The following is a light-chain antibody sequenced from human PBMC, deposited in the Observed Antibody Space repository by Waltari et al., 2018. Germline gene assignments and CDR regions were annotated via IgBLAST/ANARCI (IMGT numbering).Light chain of an antibody. V-gene: IGLV1-44*01. J-gene: IGLJ3*02. CDR3: ATWDDRLDGVG. Sequence: QSVLTQPPSASGAPGQRVTISCSGSRSNIGTNTVNWYQQFPGTAPKLLISTNNRRPSGLPDRASGSKSGPSASLAISGLQSEDEADDYCATWDDRLDGVGFGGGTKLTV. CDR1: RSNIGTNT. CDR2: TNN.